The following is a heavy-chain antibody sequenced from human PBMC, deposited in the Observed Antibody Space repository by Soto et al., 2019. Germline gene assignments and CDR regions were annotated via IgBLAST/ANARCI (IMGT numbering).Heavy chain of an antibody. CDR1: GFSFDDYA. V-gene: IGHV3-9*01. CDR2: IDWNGGTI. CDR3: AKVKDKSSRLVYLDS. J-gene: IGHJ4*02. D-gene: IGHD4-17*01. Sequence: EVQLVESGGGLVQPGRSLRLSCAASGFSFDDYAMHWARQAPGKGLEWVSGIDWNGGTIAFADSVKGRFSISRDNAKSFLYLQMNSLNVEDTAFYYCAKVKDKSSRLVYLDSWGPGTLVSVSS.